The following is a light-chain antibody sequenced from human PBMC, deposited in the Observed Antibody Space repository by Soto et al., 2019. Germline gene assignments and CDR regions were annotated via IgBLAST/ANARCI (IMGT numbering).Light chain of an antibody. CDR2: DAS. J-gene: IGKJ1*01. V-gene: IGKV1-5*01. Sequence: DTQMTQSPSTLSAAGVDRVTITCRASQSSSNWLAWYQQKPGKAPKLLIYDASSLESGVPSRFSGSGSGTEFTLTISSLQPDDFATYYCQQYHEYWFGQGTKVDIK. CDR1: QSSSNW. CDR3: QQYHEYW.